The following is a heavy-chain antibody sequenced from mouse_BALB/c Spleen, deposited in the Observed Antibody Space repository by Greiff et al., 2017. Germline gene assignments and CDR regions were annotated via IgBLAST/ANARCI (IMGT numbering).Heavy chain of an antibody. V-gene: IGHV5-6-5*01. CDR1: GFTFSSYA. J-gene: IGHJ3*01. Sequence: EVMLVESGGGLVKPGGSLKLSCAASGFTFSSYAMSWVRQTPEKRLEWVASISSGGSTYYPDSVKGRFTISRDNARNILYLQMSSLRSEDTAMYYCAREGYDGYLAYWGQGTLVTVSA. CDR2: ISSGGST. D-gene: IGHD2-3*01. CDR3: AREGYDGYLAY.